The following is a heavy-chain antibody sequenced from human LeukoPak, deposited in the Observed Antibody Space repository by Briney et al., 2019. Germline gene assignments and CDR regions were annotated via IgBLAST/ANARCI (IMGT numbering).Heavy chain of an antibody. CDR2: ITPIFGTA. V-gene: IGHV1-69*01. CDR1: GGTFSSYA. Sequence: GASVKVSCKASGGTFSSYAISWVRQAPGQGLEWMGGITPIFGTANYAQKFQGRVTITADESTSTAYMELSSLRSEDTAVYYCASTASVQPSFFDYWGQGTLVTVSS. CDR3: ASTASVQPSFFDY. D-gene: IGHD3-16*02. J-gene: IGHJ4*02.